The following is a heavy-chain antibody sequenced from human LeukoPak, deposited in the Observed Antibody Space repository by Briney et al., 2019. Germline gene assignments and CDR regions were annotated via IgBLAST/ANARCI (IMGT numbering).Heavy chain of an antibody. CDR2: ISYDGSNN. V-gene: IGHV3-30-3*01. CDR3: ARDVGYSSGWYDYYYGVDV. J-gene: IGHJ6*02. CDR1: GFPFTTYA. Sequence: GGSLRLSCAASGFPFTTYAMHWVRQAPGKGLEWVTVISYDGSNNYYADSVKGRFTISRDNSKNTLYLQMNSLRTEDTAVYYCARDVGYSSGWYDYYYGVDVWGQGTAVIVSS. D-gene: IGHD6-19*01.